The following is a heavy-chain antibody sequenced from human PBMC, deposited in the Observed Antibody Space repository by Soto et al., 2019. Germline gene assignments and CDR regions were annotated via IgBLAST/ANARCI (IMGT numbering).Heavy chain of an antibody. CDR1: GFTFNNYA. CDR3: AKLGSSSWSPHYYFDY. CDR2: ITGSGSDT. Sequence: GGSLRLSCAASGFTFNNYAMGWVRQAPGKGLEWVSAITGSGSDTYYVDSVKGRFTMSRDNSKNTLYLQMNSLRAEDTAIYYCAKLGSSSWSPHYYFDYWGQGTLVTVSS. V-gene: IGHV3-23*01. J-gene: IGHJ4*02. D-gene: IGHD2-2*01.